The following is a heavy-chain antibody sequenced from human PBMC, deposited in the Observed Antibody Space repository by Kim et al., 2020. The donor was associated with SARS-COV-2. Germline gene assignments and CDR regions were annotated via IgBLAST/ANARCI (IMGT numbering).Heavy chain of an antibody. J-gene: IGHJ6*02. CDR2: IWYDGSNK. D-gene: IGHD2-15*01. V-gene: IGHV3-33*01. CDR1: GFTFSSYG. CDR3: ASSVVVAAAYYYYGMGV. Sequence: GGSLRLSCAASGFTFSSYGMHWVRQAPGKGLEWVAVIWYDGSNKYYADSVKGRFTISRDNSKNTLYLQMNSLRAEDTAGYYCASSVVVAAAYYYYGMGVWGQGTTVTVSS.